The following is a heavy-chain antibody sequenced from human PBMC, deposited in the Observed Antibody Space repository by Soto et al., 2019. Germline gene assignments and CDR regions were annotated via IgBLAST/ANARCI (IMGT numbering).Heavy chain of an antibody. D-gene: IGHD3-16*02. CDR1: GFTFSSYG. V-gene: IGHV3-30*18. CDR3: AKLSLVYYYYGMDV. J-gene: IGHJ6*02. CDR2: ISYDGSNK. Sequence: GGSLRLSCAASGFTFSSYGMHWVRQAPGKGLEWVAVISYDGSNKYYADSVKGRFTISRDNSKNTLYLQMNSLRAEDTAVYYCAKLSLVYYYYGMDVWGQGTTVTVSS.